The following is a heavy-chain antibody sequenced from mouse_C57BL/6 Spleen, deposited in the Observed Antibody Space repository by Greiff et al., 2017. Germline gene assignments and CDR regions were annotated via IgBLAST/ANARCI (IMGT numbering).Heavy chain of an antibody. CDR1: GYAFSSSW. V-gene: IGHV1-82*01. D-gene: IGHD2-4*01. Sequence: QVQLQQSGPELVKPGASVKISCKASGYAFSSSWMNWVKQRPGKGLEWIGRIYPGDGDTNYNGKFKGKATLTADKSSSTAYMQLSSLTSDDSAVYYCARLGDYDGGYFDYWGQGTTLTVSS. CDR3: ARLGDYDGGYFDY. CDR2: IYPGDGDT. J-gene: IGHJ2*01.